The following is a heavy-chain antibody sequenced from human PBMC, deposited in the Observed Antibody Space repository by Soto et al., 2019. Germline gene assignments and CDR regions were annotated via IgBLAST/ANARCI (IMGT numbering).Heavy chain of an antibody. J-gene: IGHJ4*02. D-gene: IGHD2-2*01. V-gene: IGHV3-23*01. CDR3: AKDVGGHYCTPTSCLYFFHS. CDR1: GFSFNNYA. CDR2: ISDSGST. Sequence: EVQLLESGGGLVQPGGSLRLSCAASGFSFNNYAMNWVRQAPGQGLEWVSTISDSGSTYYVDSVKGRFTISRDNSKNTLYLQMKRLRAEDTAVYFCAKDVGGHYCTPTSCLYFFHSWGRGTLVTVSS.